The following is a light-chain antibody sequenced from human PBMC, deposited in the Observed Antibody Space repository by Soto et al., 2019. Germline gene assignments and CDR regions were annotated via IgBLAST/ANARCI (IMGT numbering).Light chain of an antibody. Sequence: DIVMTQSPDSLAVSLGERATINCKSSQNILYNSNNKTYLAWYQQKPGQPPKLLIYWASARESGVPDRFSGGGSGTDFTLTISSLQAEDVAVYYCQQYYTTPFTFGPGTKVDIK. J-gene: IGKJ3*01. V-gene: IGKV4-1*01. CDR3: QQYYTTPFT. CDR1: QNILYNSNNKTY. CDR2: WAS.